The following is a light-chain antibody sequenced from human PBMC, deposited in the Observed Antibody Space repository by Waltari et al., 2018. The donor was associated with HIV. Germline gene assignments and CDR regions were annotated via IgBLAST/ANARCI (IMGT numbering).Light chain of an antibody. CDR1: NIGSQS. V-gene: IGLV3-21*02. Sequence: SYVLTQPHSVSVAPGPTARITCGGNNIGSQSVHWYQQKPGQAPVLVYYDDSDRPSGIPERFSGSNSGNTATLTISRVEAGDEADYYCQVWDSSSDHTRVFGGGTKLTVL. CDR2: DDS. J-gene: IGLJ2*01. CDR3: QVWDSSSDHTRV.